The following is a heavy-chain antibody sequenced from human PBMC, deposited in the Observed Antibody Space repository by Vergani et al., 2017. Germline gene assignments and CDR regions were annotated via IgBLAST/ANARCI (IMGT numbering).Heavy chain of an antibody. D-gene: IGHD4-17*01. V-gene: IGHV3-7*03. CDR1: GFTFSSYW. CDR2: IKQDGSEK. Sequence: EVQLVESGGGLVQPGGSLRLSCAASGFTFSSYWMSWVRQAPGKGLEWVANIKQDGSEKYYVDSVKGRFTISRDNSKNTLYVQMNSLRAEDTAVYYCAKAPDYGDYFDYWGQGTLVTVSS. CDR3: AKAPDYGDYFDY. J-gene: IGHJ4*02.